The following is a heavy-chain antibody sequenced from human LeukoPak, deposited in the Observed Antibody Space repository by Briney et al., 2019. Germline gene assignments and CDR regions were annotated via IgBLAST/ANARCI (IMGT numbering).Heavy chain of an antibody. CDR3: AKSSYYDSSGYYREYYFDY. Sequence: GRSLRLSCAASGFTFSTYAMSWVRQAPGKGLEWVSAISGSGGSTNYADSVKGRVTVSRDNSKSTLYLQMNSLRAEDTAVYYCAKSSYYDSSGYYREYYFDYWGQGTLVTVSS. V-gene: IGHV3-23*01. D-gene: IGHD3-22*01. J-gene: IGHJ4*02. CDR1: GFTFSTYA. CDR2: ISGSGGST.